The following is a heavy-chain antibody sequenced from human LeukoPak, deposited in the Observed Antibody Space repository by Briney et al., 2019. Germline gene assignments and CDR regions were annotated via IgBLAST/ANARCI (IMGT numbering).Heavy chain of an antibody. CDR2: INHSGST. CDR1: GGSFSGYY. Sequence: SETLSLTCAVYGGSFSGYYWSWIRQPPGKGLEWIGEINHSGSTNYNPSLKSRVTISVDTSKNQFSLKLSSVTAADTAVYYCARGRYSSGWDNYYFDYWGQGTLATVSS. J-gene: IGHJ4*02. V-gene: IGHV4-34*01. D-gene: IGHD6-19*01. CDR3: ARGRYSSGWDNYYFDY.